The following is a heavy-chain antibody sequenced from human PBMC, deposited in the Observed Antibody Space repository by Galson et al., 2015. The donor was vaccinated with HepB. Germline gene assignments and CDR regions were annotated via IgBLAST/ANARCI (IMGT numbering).Heavy chain of an antibody. CDR3: ARVPSSSWRNYYYSYYMDV. CDR1: GDSITSNH. D-gene: IGHD6-13*01. CDR2: ISYSGST. J-gene: IGHJ6*02. Sequence: ETLSLTCTVSGDSITSNHWSWIRQPPGKGLEWIGYISYSGSTDYNPSLKSRVTISVDTSKTQFSLKLNSVTAADTAVYYCARVPSSSWRNYYYSYYMDVWGQGTTVTVSS. V-gene: IGHV4-59*01.